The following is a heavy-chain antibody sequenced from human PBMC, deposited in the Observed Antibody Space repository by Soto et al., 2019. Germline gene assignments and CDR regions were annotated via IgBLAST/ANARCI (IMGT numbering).Heavy chain of an antibody. CDR2: ISYDSTKT. D-gene: IGHD1-26*01. V-gene: IGHV3-30*03. CDR1: GFTFNSYG. J-gene: IGHJ6*02. Sequence: QAQLVESGGGVVQPGRSLRLSCAASGFTFNSYGMHWVRQGPGNGLEWVAFISYDSTKTYYADSVKGRFTISRDNSNSALYVQMNSLTGEDTAVYYCARTRSAWSDFHYYSLDVWGQGTTVTVS. CDR3: ARTRSAWSDFHYYSLDV.